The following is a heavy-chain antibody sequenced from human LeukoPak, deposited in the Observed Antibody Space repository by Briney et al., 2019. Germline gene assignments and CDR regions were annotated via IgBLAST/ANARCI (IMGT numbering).Heavy chain of an antibody. CDR3: ASGYCSSTSCYNYGMDV. Sequence: ASVKVSCKASGGTFGSYTISWVRQAPGQGLEWMGRIIPILGIANYAQKFQGRVTITADKSTSTAYMELSSLRSEDTAVYYCASGYCSSTSCYNYGMDVWGQGTTVTVSS. CDR2: IIPILGIA. J-gene: IGHJ6*02. CDR1: GGTFGSYT. D-gene: IGHD2-2*02. V-gene: IGHV1-69*02.